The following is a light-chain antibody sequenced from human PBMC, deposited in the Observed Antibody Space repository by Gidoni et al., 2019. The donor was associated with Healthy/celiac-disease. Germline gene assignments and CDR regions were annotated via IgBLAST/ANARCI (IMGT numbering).Light chain of an antibody. CDR2: VAA. CDR1: QSVSSSY. CDR3: HQYGSSPRSLT. V-gene: IGKV3-20*01. J-gene: IGKJ5*01. Sequence: IVLTKSPGTLSLSPGERATLSCRASQSVSSSYLAWSQQKPGQAPRLLIYVAASTATGIPDRFSGSGSGTDFTLTISSLEPEDFAVYYCHQYGSSPRSLTFGQGTQLEIK.